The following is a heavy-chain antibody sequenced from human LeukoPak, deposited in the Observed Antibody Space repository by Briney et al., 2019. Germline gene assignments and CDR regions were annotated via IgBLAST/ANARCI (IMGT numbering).Heavy chain of an antibody. D-gene: IGHD3-16*02. V-gene: IGHV6-1*01. J-gene: IGHJ5*02. Sequence: SQTLSLTCAISGGSVSSNSAAWNWIRQSPSRGLEWLGRTYYRSKWYNDYAVSVKSRITINPDTSKNQFPLQLNSVTPEDTAVYCCARDRMITFGGVIASNWFDPWGQGTLVTVSS. CDR2: TYYRSKWYN. CDR3: ARDRMITFGGVIASNWFDP. CDR1: GGSVSSNSAA.